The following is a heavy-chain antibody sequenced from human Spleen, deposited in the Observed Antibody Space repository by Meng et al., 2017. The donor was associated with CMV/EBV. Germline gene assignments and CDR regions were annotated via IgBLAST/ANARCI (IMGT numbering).Heavy chain of an antibody. J-gene: IGHJ4*02. Sequence: CNASGYTSTSYYMHWVRQAPGQGLEWMRIINPSGCSTSYAHKFHVSVTMTRDTSSITVYMLLCSLTSEDTSVYSCASDQGIAAAGTVYWGQGTLVTVSS. CDR2: INPSGCST. V-gene: IGHV1-46*01. D-gene: IGHD6-13*01. CDR3: ASDQGIAAAGTVY. CDR1: GYTSTSYY.